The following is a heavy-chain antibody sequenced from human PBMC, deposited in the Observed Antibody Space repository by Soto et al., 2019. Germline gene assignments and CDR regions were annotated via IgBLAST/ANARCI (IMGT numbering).Heavy chain of an antibody. D-gene: IGHD3-10*01. CDR3: ARSITMVRGTNCFDP. V-gene: IGHV3-11*05. CDR2: ISSSSSYT. CDR1: GFTFSDYY. Sequence: QVQLVESRGGMVKPGGSLRLSCAASGFTFSDYYMSWIRQAPGKGLEWVSYISSSSSYTNYADSVKGRFTISRDNAKNSLYLQMNSLRAEDTAVYYCARSITMVRGTNCFDPWGQGTLVTVSS. J-gene: IGHJ5*02.